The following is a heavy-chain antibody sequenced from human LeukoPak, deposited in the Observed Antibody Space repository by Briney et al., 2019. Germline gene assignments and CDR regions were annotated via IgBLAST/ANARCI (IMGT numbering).Heavy chain of an antibody. CDR2: IWYDGSNK. V-gene: IGHV3-33*01. CDR1: GFTFSSYG. Sequence: PGRSLRLSWAASGFTFSSYGMHWVRQAPGKGLEWVAVIWYDGSNKYYADSVKGRFTISRDNSKNTLYLQMNSLRAEDTAVYYCARVMNSGYADYWGQGTLVTVSS. J-gene: IGHJ4*02. D-gene: IGHD5-12*01. CDR3: ARVMNSGYADY.